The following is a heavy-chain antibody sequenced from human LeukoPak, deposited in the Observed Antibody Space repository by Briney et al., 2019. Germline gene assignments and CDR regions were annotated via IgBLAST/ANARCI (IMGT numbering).Heavy chain of an antibody. J-gene: IGHJ4*02. CDR3: ARDGQWLRLLVDY. CDR2: IKQDGSEK. V-gene: IGHV3-7*01. D-gene: IGHD5-12*01. CDR1: GFTFSSYW. Sequence: GGSLRLSCAASGFTFSSYWMSWVRQAPGKGLEWVANIKQDGSEKYYVDSVKGRFTISRVNAKNSLYLQMNSLRAEDTAVYYCARDGQWLRLLVDYWGQGTLVTVSS.